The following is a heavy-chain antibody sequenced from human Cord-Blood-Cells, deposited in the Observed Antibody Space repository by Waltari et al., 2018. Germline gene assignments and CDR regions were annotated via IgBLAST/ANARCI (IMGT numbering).Heavy chain of an antibody. CDR1: GFTFSSYA. V-gene: IGHV3-23*01. D-gene: IGHD2-8*01. CDR2: ICGSGGST. Sequence: EVQLLESGGGLVQPGGSLRLSCAASGFTFSSYAMSWVRQAPGKGLEWVSAICGSGGSTYYADSVKGRFTISRDNSKNTLYLQMNSVRTENTAVYYCAPTGLRSAKNAFDIWSQEPMVTVSS. CDR3: APTGLRSAKNAFDI. J-gene: IGHJ3*02.